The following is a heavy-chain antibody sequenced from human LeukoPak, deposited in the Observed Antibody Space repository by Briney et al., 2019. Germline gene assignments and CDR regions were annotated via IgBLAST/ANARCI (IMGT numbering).Heavy chain of an antibody. CDR2: ISDRGST. D-gene: IGHD2-15*01. Sequence: SETLSLTCSVSGDSTSNYYWTWIRQPPGKALESIGYISDRGSTYYSPSLKSRATISAGTSKNQISLKLTSVTAADTAVYYCARDVCSGGTCYLDYWGRGTLVSVSS. J-gene: IGHJ4*02. V-gene: IGHV4-59*01. CDR3: ARDVCSGGTCYLDY. CDR1: GDSTSNYY.